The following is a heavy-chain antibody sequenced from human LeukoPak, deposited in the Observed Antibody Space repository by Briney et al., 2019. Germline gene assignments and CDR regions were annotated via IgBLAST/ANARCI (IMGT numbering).Heavy chain of an antibody. CDR3: ARDRRSGSYPYYFDY. J-gene: IGHJ4*02. CDR2: INHSGST. Sequence: SETLSLTCAVYGGSFSGYYWSWIRQPPGKGLEWIGEINHSGSTNYNPSLKSRVTISVDTSKNQFSLKLSSVTAADTAVYYCARDRRSGSYPYYFDYWGQGTLVTVSS. CDR1: GGSFSGYY. V-gene: IGHV4-34*01. D-gene: IGHD1-26*01.